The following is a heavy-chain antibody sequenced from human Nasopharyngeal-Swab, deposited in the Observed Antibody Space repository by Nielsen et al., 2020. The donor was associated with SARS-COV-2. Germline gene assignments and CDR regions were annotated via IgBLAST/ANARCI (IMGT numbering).Heavy chain of an antibody. V-gene: IGHV3-23*01. D-gene: IGHD6-19*01. J-gene: IGHJ3*02. Sequence: GESLKISCAASGFTFSSYAMSWVRQAPGKGLEWVSAISGSGGSTYYADSVKGRFTISRDNSKNSLYLQMNSLRAEDTAVYYCARRVLYSSAAFDIWGQGTMVTVSS. CDR1: GFTFSSYA. CDR3: ARRVLYSSAAFDI. CDR2: ISGSGGST.